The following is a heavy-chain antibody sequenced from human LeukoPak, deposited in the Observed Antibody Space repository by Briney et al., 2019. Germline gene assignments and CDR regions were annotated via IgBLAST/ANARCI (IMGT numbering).Heavy chain of an antibody. CDR2: ISGSGGST. CDR1: GFTFSSYA. Sequence: PGGSLRLSCAASGFTFSSYAMSWVRQAPGKGLEWVSAISGSGGSTYYADSVKGRFTISRDNSKNTLYLQMNSLRAEDTAVYYCAKYHYSSGSYRLNAFDIWGQGTMVTVSS. V-gene: IGHV3-23*01. D-gene: IGHD3-10*01. J-gene: IGHJ3*02. CDR3: AKYHYSSGSYRLNAFDI.